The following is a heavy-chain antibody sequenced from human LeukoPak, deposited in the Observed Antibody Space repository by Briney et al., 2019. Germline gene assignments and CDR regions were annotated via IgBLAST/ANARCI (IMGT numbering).Heavy chain of an antibody. Sequence: SETLSLTCTVSGGSISSYYWSWIRQPPGKGLERIGYIYYSGSTNYNPSLKSRVTISVDTSKNQFSLKLSSVTAADTAVYYCARDNYYDSSGYYHWGQGTLVTVSS. CDR2: IYYSGST. CDR1: GGSISSYY. CDR3: ARDNYYDSSGYYH. J-gene: IGHJ5*02. V-gene: IGHV4-59*01. D-gene: IGHD3-22*01.